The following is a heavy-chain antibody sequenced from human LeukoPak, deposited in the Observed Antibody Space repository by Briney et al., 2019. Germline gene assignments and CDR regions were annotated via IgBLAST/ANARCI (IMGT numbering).Heavy chain of an antibody. CDR1: GGSISSGSYY. CDR3: ARFLAVAGMGY. J-gene: IGHJ4*02. CDR2: INHSGST. D-gene: IGHD6-19*01. V-gene: IGHV4-61*10. Sequence: SETLSLTCTVSGGSISSGSYYWSWIRQPAGKGLEWIGEINHSGSTNYNPSLKSRVTISVDTSKNQFSLKLSSVTAADTAVYYCARFLAVAGMGYWGQGTLVTVSS.